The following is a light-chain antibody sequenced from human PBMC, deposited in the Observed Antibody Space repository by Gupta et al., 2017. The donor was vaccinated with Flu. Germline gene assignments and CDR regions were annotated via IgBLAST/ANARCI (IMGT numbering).Light chain of an antibody. CDR2: AAS. CDR3: QQYDSYPVYS. CDR1: QGISSY. Sequence: AIRMTQSPSSFSASTGDRVTITCRASQGISSYLAWYQQKPGKAPKLPIYAASTLQSGVPSRFSGSGSGTDFTLTISCLQSEDFATYYCQQYDSYPVYSFGQGTKLEIK. J-gene: IGKJ2*03. V-gene: IGKV1-8*01.